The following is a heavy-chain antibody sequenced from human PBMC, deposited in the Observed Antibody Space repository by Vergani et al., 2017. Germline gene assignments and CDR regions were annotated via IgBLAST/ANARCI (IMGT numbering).Heavy chain of an antibody. CDR3: ARLWRLGNRFDY. D-gene: IGHD7-27*01. J-gene: IGHJ4*02. Sequence: QLQLQESGPGLVKPSETLSLTCTVSGGSISSSSYYWGWIRQPPGKGLEWIGSIYYSGSTYYNPSLKSRVTISVDTSKNQFSLKLSSVTAADTAVYYCARLWRLGNRFDYWGQGTLVTVSS. V-gene: IGHV4-39*01. CDR1: GGSISSSSYY. CDR2: IYYSGST.